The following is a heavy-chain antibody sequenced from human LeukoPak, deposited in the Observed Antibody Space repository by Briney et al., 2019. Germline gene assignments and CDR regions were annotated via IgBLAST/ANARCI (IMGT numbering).Heavy chain of an antibody. CDR3: ARGRGVVVAAATQYWFDP. CDR1: GYTFTSYC. J-gene: IGHJ5*02. CDR2: ISGYNGNT. D-gene: IGHD2-15*01. V-gene: IGHV1-18*01. Sequence: ASVKVSCKASGYTFTSYCISWVRQAPGQGLEWMGWISGYNGNTKYAQKFQGRVTMTTDTSTSTAYMELRSLRSDDTAVYYCARGRGVVVAAATQYWFDPWGQGTLVTVSS.